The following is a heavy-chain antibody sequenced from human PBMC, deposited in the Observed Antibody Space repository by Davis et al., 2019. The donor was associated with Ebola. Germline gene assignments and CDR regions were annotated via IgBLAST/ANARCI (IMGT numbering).Heavy chain of an antibody. J-gene: IGHJ3*02. D-gene: IGHD3-22*01. CDR1: GDSISSRKYY. V-gene: IGHV4-30-4*01. Sequence: SETLSLTCTVSGDSISSRKYYWSWIRQPPGKGLEWIGYIFYGGSTFYNPSLKSRLTISLDTSKNQFSLRLSSVTAADTAVYYCARAPTEYYYDSSGYYLRPDAFDIWGQGTMVTVSS. CDR2: IFYGGST. CDR3: ARAPTEYYYDSSGYYLRPDAFDI.